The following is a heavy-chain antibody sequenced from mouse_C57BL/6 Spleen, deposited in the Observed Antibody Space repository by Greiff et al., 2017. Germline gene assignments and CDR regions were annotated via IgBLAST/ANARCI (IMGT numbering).Heavy chain of an antibody. J-gene: IGHJ2*01. V-gene: IGHV5-9*01. Sequence: EVQRVESGGGLVKPGGSLKLSCAASGFTFSSYTMSWVRQTPEKRLEWVATISGGGGNTYYPDSVKGRFTISRDNAKNTLYLQMSSLRSEDTALYYCARHRDYSNSDFDYWGQGTTLTVSS. CDR2: ISGGGGNT. CDR3: ARHRDYSNSDFDY. D-gene: IGHD2-5*01. CDR1: GFTFSSYT.